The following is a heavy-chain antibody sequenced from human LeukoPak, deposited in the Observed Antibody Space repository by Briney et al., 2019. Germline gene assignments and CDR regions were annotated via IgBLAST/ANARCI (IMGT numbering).Heavy chain of an antibody. Sequence: PSEPLSLTCTVSGGSIRSYYWNWIRQPPGKGLEWIGFIDYSGSTRYNPSLKRRGTISLDTSENQFSLKLRSVTAADTAVYYCARALAGTLEAFDIWGQGTIVTVYS. V-gene: IGHV4-59*01. J-gene: IGHJ3*02. CDR2: IDYSGST. CDR3: ARALAGTLEAFDI. CDR1: GGSIRSYY. D-gene: IGHD6-19*01.